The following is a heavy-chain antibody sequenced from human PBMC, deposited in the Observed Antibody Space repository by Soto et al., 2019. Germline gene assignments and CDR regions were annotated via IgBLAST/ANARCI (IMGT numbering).Heavy chain of an antibody. CDR3: ARSVVAAPFDY. CDR1: GGSISSYY. D-gene: IGHD2-15*01. J-gene: IGHJ4*02. Sequence: LSLTCTVSGGSISSYYWSWIRQPPGKGLEWIGYIYYSGSTNYNPSLKSRVTISVDTSKNQFSLKLSSVTAADTAVYYCARSVVAAPFDYWGQGTLVTVSS. CDR2: IYYSGST. V-gene: IGHV4-59*01.